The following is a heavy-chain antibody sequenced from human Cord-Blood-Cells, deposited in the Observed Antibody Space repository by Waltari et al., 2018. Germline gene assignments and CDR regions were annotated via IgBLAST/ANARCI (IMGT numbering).Heavy chain of an antibody. CDR1: GFTFSSYA. V-gene: IGHV3-30*18. D-gene: IGHD6-13*01. CDR2: ISYDGSNK. J-gene: IGHJ4*02. CDR3: AKARAAHYFDY. Sequence: QVQLVESGGGVVQPGRSLRLSCAASGFTFSSYAMHSVRQAPGKGLEWVAVISYDGSNKYYADSVKGRFTISRDNSKNTLYLQMNSLRAEDTAVYYCAKARAAHYFDYWGQGTLVTVSS.